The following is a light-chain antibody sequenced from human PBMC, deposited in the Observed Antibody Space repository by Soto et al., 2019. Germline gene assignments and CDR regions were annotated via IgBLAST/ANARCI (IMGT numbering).Light chain of an antibody. CDR1: SSDVGGYNY. CDR3: SSYAGFNNYVV. CDR2: EVT. V-gene: IGLV2-8*01. Sequence: QSALTQPPSASGSPGQSVTISCTGTSSDVGGYNYVSWYQQYPGKAPKLMIYEVTKRPSGVPDRFSGSKSGNTASLNVSGLQAEDEADYYCSSYAGFNNYVVFGGGTKLTVL. J-gene: IGLJ2*01.